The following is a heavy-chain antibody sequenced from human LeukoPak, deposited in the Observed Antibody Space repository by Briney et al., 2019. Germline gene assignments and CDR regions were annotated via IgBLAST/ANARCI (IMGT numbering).Heavy chain of an antibody. D-gene: IGHD3-10*01. CDR3: VMVRGRNWFDP. CDR1: GYTFTSYY. J-gene: IGHJ5*02. Sequence: ASAKVSCKASGYTFTSYYMHWLRQAPGQGLEKLGLINPSGDSTSYAQKFQARLTMTKDTSTSTVYMELSSLRSEDTAVYHCVMVRGRNWFDPWGQGTLVTVSS. CDR2: INPSGDST. V-gene: IGHV1-46*01.